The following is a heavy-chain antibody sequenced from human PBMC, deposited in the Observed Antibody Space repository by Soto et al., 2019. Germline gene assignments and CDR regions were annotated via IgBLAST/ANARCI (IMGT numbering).Heavy chain of an antibody. J-gene: IGHJ3*02. CDR3: ARAVHGSGSYYGAFDI. V-gene: IGHV1-18*01. CDR2: ISAYNGNT. Sequence: ASVKVSCKASGYTFTSYGVSWVRQAPGQGLEWMGWISAYNGNTNYAQKLEGRVTMTTDTSTSTAYIELRSLRSDDTAVYYCARAVHGSGSYYGAFDIWGQGTMVTVSS. D-gene: IGHD3-10*01. CDR1: GYTFTSYG.